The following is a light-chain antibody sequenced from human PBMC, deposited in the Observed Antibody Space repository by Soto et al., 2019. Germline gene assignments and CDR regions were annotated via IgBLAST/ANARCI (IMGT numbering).Light chain of an antibody. Sequence: QYVLTPPASVCGSPGQSITISCTGTSSDVGGYNYVSWYQQYPGKAPKLMIYDVSNRPSGVSNRFSGSKSGNTASLTISGLQAEDEADYYCSSYTISNTLVFGSGTKVTVL. V-gene: IGLV2-14*01. CDR3: SSYTISNTLV. J-gene: IGLJ1*01. CDR2: DVS. CDR1: SSDVGGYNY.